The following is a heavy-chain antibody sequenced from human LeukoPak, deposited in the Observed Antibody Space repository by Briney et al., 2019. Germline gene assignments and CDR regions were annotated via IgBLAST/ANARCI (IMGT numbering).Heavy chain of an antibody. V-gene: IGHV1-3*03. CDR1: GYTFISYA. Sequence: ASVKVSCKTSGYTFISYAMHWVRQAPGQRLEWMGWINVGNGDTKYSQEFQGRVTITRDTSASTAYMELSSLRSEDMAVYYCARDNDSRDPPHFDYWGQGTLVTASS. CDR2: INVGNGDT. CDR3: ARDNDSRDPPHFDY. J-gene: IGHJ4*02. D-gene: IGHD3-16*01.